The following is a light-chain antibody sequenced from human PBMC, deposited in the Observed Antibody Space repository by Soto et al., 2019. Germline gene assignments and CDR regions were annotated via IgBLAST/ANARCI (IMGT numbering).Light chain of an antibody. CDR1: QSVNSN. CDR3: QQYNDWPRT. CDR2: RAS. J-gene: IGKJ1*01. Sequence: EIVMTQSPATLSVSPGERATLSCRASQSVNSNLAWYQQKPGQAPRLLIYRASTRATGFPARFSGSGSGTDFTLTISGLQSEDFAVYYCQQYNDWPRTFGQGTKVDIK. V-gene: IGKV3-15*01.